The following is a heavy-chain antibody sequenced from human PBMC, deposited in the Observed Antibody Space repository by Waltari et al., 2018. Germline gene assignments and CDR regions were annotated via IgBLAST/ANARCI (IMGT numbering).Heavy chain of an antibody. CDR3: ARDWDGLLIVGDAFDI. J-gene: IGHJ3*02. CDR1: GFTFSSYS. D-gene: IGHD1-26*01. V-gene: IGHV3-48*04. Sequence: EVQLVESGGGLVQPGGSLRLSCAASGFTFSSYSMNWVRQAQGKGLEWVSYISSSSSTIYYADSVKGRFTISRDNAKNSLYLQMNSLRAEDTAVYYCARDWDGLLIVGDAFDIWGQGTMVTVSS. CDR2: ISSSSSTI.